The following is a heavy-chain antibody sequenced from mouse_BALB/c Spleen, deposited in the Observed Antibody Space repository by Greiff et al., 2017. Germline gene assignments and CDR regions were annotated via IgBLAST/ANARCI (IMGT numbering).Heavy chain of an antibody. CDR1: GFAFSSYD. V-gene: IGHV5-12-1*01. D-gene: IGHD2-3*01. Sequence: EVNVVESGGGLVKPGGSLKLSCAASGFAFSSYDMSWVRQTPEKRLEWVAYISSGGGSTYYPDTVKGRFTISRDNAKNTLYLQMSSLKSEDTAMYYCARQGYDGYYFDYWGQGTTLTVSS. CDR3: ARQGYDGYYFDY. CDR2: ISSGGGST. J-gene: IGHJ2*01.